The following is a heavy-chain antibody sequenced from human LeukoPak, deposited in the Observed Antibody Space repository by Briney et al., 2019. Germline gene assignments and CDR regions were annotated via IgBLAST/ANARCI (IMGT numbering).Heavy chain of an antibody. V-gene: IGHV1-46*01. D-gene: IGHD3-10*01. CDR1: GYTFTSNY. CDR2: ISPSGGST. J-gene: IGHJ4*02. Sequence: ASVKVSCKAFGYTFTSNYMHWVRQAPGQGPEWMGVISPSGGSTTYAQKFQGRVTLTRDTSISTAYMELSRLRSDDTAVYYCARGRTSPWGSGSQPGNWGQGTLVTVSS. CDR3: ARGRTSPWGSGSQPGN.